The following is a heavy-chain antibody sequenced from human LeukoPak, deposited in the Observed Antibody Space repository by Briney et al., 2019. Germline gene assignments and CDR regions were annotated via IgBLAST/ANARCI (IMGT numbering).Heavy chain of an antibody. CDR3: ARDFRIVVVPAALWSDAFDI. D-gene: IGHD2-2*01. CDR2: ISYDGSNK. J-gene: IGHJ3*02. V-gene: IGHV3-30-3*01. CDR1: GFTFSSYA. Sequence: GGSLRLSCAASGFTFSSYAMHWVRQAPGKGLEWVAVISYDGSNKYYADSVKGRFTISRDNAKNSLYLQMNSLRAEDTAVYYCARDFRIVVVPAALWSDAFDIWGQGTMVTVSS.